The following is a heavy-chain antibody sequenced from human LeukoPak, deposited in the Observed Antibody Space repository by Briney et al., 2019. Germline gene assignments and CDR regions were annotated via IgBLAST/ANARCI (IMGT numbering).Heavy chain of an antibody. CDR1: GGSIGSGDYY. V-gene: IGHV4-30-4*01. Sequence: SQTLSLTCTVSGGSIGSGDYYWSWIRQSPGKGLEWIGYIHHSGSTYYNPSLKSRLTISVDTSKNQFSLKLSSVTAADTAMYYCARDRSGYDIFDYWGQGTLVTVSS. J-gene: IGHJ4*02. CDR2: IHHSGST. D-gene: IGHD5-12*01. CDR3: ARDRSGYDIFDY.